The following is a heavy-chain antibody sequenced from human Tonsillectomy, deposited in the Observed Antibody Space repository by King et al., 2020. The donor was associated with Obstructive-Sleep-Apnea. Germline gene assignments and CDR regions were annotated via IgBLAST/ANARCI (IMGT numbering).Heavy chain of an antibody. V-gene: IGHV3-49*03. J-gene: IGHJ4*02. Sequence: VQLVESGGGLVQPGRSLRLSCTASGFTFGDYAMSWFRQAPGKGLEWVGFIRNKAYGGTTEYAASVKGRFTISRDDSKSIAYLQMNSLKTEDTAVYYCTRKGITMVRGVGPPTFDYWGQGTLVTVSS. D-gene: IGHD3-10*01. CDR2: IRNKAYGGTT. CDR1: GFTFGDYA. CDR3: TRKGITMVRGVGPPTFDY.